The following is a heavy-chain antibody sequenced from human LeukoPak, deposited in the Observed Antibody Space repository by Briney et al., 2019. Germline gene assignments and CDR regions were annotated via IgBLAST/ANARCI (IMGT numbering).Heavy chain of an antibody. CDR2: IHSNPKTI. CDR3: ARSGYGDFDY. V-gene: IGHV3-11*01. D-gene: IGHD5-12*01. Sequence: GGSLRLSCEGSGFTFRDYQMSWVRQAPGKGLEWISYIHSNPKTIYYADSAKGRFTISRDNAKNSLYLQMNSLRVDDTAVYYCARSGYGDFDYWGQGARVTVSS. J-gene: IGHJ4*02. CDR1: GFTFRDYQ.